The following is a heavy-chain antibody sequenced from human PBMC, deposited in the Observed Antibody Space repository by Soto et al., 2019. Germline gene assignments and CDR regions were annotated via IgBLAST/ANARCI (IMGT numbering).Heavy chain of an antibody. D-gene: IGHD3-9*01. CDR3: ARAHYDILTGYPTHAFDI. CDR2: IYYTGRT. J-gene: IGHJ3*02. Sequence: RSLTCTVSGVSVSSGDYYWSWIRQPPGKGLEWIGYIYYTGRTYYNPSLKSRVIISVDTSKNQFSLKLSSVTAAEKAVYYCARAHYDILTGYPTHAFDIWGQGTMVTVSS. V-gene: IGHV4-30-4*01. CDR1: GVSVSSGDYY.